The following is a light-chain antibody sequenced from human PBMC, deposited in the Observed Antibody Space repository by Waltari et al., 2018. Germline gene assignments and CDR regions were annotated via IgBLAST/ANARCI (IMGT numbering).Light chain of an antibody. CDR2: EVS. CDR3: SSYAGSKTYV. V-gene: IGLV2-8*01. CDR1: SSDVGAYNY. J-gene: IGLJ1*01. Sequence: QSALTQPPSASGPPGQSVAISCTGTSSDVGAYNYVSWHQQHPGKAPKLMIYEVSKRPSGVPDRFSGSKSGNTASLTVSGLQAEDEADYYCSSYAGSKTYVFGTGTKVTVL.